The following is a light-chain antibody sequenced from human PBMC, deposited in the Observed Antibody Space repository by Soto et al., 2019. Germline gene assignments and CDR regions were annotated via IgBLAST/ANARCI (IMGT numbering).Light chain of an antibody. V-gene: IGLV2-14*01. J-gene: IGLJ2*01. CDR2: DVS. CDR1: SSDVGAYNY. Sequence: QSALTQPASVSGSPGQSITISCTGTSSDVGAYNYVSWYQQHPGKAPKLMIYDVSNRPSGVSNRFSGSKSDNTASLTISGLQTEDETDYYCSSYTTSHTVVFGGGTKLTVL. CDR3: SSYTTSHTVV.